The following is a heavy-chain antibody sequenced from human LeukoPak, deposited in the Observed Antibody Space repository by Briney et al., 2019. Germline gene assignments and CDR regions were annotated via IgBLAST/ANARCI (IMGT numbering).Heavy chain of an antibody. J-gene: IGHJ5*02. D-gene: IGHD3-10*01. CDR2: IYPGDSDT. CDR3: ARVQLWFGELLSNWFDP. Sequence: GESLKISCKGSGYSFTSYWIGWVRQMPGKGLEWMGIIYPGDSDTRYSPSFQGQVTISADKSISTAYLQWSSLKASDTAMYYCARVQLWFGELLSNWFDPWGQGTLVTVSS. CDR1: GYSFTSYW. V-gene: IGHV5-51*01.